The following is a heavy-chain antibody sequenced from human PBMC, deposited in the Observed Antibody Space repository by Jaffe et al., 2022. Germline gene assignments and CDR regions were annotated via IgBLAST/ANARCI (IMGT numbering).Heavy chain of an antibody. CDR2: IYYSGST. V-gene: IGHV4-59*01. J-gene: IGHJ4*02. CDR1: GGSISSYY. CDR3: ARYGSGSVGVGYFDY. Sequence: QVQLQESGPGLVKPSETLSLTCTVSGGSISSYYWSWIRQPPGKGLEWIGYIYYSGSTNYNPSLKSRVTISVDTSKNQFSLKLSSVTAADTAVYYCARYGSGSVGVGYFDYWGQGTLVTVSS. D-gene: IGHD3-10*01.